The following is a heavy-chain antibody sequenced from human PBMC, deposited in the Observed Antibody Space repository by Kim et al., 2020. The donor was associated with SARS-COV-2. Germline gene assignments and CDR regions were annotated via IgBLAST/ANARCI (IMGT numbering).Heavy chain of an antibody. J-gene: IGHJ4*02. CDR3: TTTDYYTSGSLGY. V-gene: IGHV3-15*01. CDR2: IKSKTDGGTT. CDR1: GFTVSNAW. D-gene: IGHD3-10*01. Sequence: GGSLRLSCAASGFTVSNAWMSWVRQAPGKGLEWVGRIKSKTDGGTTDYAAPVKGRFTISRGDSKTTLYLQMNSLKTEDTAVYYCTTTDYYTSGSLGYWGQGTLVTVSS.